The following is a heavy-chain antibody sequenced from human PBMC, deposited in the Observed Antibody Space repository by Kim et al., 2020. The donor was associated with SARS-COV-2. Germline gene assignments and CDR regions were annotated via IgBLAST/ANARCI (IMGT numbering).Heavy chain of an antibody. J-gene: IGHJ6*02. CDR1: GFTFSNAW. CDR2: IKSKTDGGTT. V-gene: IGHV3-15*01. D-gene: IGHD3-10*01. CDR3: TTEKLAGGSGSYYHYYYGMDV. Sequence: GGSLRLSCAASGFTFSNAWMSWVRQAPGKGLEWVGRIKSKTDGGTTDYAAPVKGRFTISRDDSKNTLYLQMNSLKTEDTAVYYCTTEKLAGGSGSYYHYYYGMDVWGQGTTVTVSS.